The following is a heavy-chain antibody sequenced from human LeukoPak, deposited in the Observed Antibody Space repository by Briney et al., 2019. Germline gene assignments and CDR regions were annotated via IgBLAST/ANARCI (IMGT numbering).Heavy chain of an antibody. J-gene: IGHJ3*02. Sequence: PSGTLSLTCAVSGGSLSTTNWWVRLRQPPGKGLEWIGEVYHSGGGNKNYNPSLKSRATISVDTSKNQFSLKLSSVTAADTAVYFCARGPYSYGSSGAFDIWGQGTMVTVSS. CDR1: GGSLSTTNW. V-gene: IGHV4-4*02. CDR3: ARGPYSYGSSGAFDI. D-gene: IGHD3-22*01. CDR2: VYHSGGGNK.